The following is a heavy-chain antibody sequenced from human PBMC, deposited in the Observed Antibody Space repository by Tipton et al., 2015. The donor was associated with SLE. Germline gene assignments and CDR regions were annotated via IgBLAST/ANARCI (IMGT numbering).Heavy chain of an antibody. V-gene: IGHV3-33*06. CDR2: IWFDGSIK. CDR1: GFTFSSYG. CDR3: AKDPEKMAARPNYFDF. J-gene: IGHJ4*02. D-gene: IGHD6-6*01. Sequence: RSLRLSCAVSGFTFSSYGMHWVRQAPGKGLEWVAIIWFDGSIKYYADSVRGRFTISRDNSENTLYLQMNSLRAEDTAVYYCAKDPEKMAARPNYFDFWGQGTLVTVSS.